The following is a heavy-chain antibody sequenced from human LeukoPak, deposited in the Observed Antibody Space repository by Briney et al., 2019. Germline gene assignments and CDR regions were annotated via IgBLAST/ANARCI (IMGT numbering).Heavy chain of an antibody. D-gene: IGHD1-14*01. Sequence: GASVKVSCKASGYTFTGYYMHWVRQAPGQGLEWMGWINPNSGGTNYAQKLQGRVTMTTDTSTSTAYMELGSLRSDDTAVYYCARDAQPEQFDYWGQGTLVTVSS. CDR3: ARDAQPEQFDY. J-gene: IGHJ4*02. CDR2: INPNSGGT. V-gene: IGHV1-2*02. CDR1: GYTFTGYY.